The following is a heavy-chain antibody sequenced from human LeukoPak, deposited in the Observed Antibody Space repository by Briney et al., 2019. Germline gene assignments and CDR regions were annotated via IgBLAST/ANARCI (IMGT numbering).Heavy chain of an antibody. V-gene: IGHV4-34*01. D-gene: IGHD4-17*01. CDR1: GGSFSDYY. CDR3: ARGGDYGDYVFHY. CDR2: IHHSGST. J-gene: IGHJ4*02. Sequence: SETLSLTCAVYGGSFSDYYWTWIRQPPGKGLEWIGEIHHSGSTNYNPSLKSRVTISVDTSKNQFSLKLYSVTAADTAVYYCARGGDYGDYVFHYRGQGTLVTVSS.